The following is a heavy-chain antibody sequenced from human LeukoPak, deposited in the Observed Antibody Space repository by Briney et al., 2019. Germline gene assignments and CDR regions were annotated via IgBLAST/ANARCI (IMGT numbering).Heavy chain of an antibody. J-gene: IGHJ2*01. Sequence: ASVKVSCKASGSTFTDYYMHWVRQAPGQGLEWMGWIDPNSGGTNFAQKFQGRVTMTRDTSISTAYMELNRLRSDDTAVYYCARVYYSSSYDYWYFDLWGRGTLVTVSS. V-gene: IGHV1-2*02. CDR1: GSTFTDYY. CDR2: IDPNSGGT. D-gene: IGHD6-13*01. CDR3: ARVYYSSSYDYWYFDL.